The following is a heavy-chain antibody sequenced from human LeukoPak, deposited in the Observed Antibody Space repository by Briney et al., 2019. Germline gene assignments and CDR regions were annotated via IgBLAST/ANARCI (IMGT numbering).Heavy chain of an antibody. CDR1: GGSISSSSFY. CDR3: ARDQSSSWYKLGSVFDI. D-gene: IGHD6-13*01. J-gene: IGHJ3*02. Sequence: SETLSLTCTVSGGSISSSSFYWGWIRQPPGKGLEWIGSIYYSGSTYYNPSLKSRVTISVDTSKNQFSLKLSSVTAADTAVYYCARDQSSSWYKLGSVFDIWGQGTMVTVSS. CDR2: IYYSGST. V-gene: IGHV4-39*07.